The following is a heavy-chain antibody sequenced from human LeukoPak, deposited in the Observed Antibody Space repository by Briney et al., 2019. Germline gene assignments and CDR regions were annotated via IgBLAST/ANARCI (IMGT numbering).Heavy chain of an antibody. CDR3: ARANGGYSYGYPDY. J-gene: IGHJ4*02. Sequence: GGSLRLSCAASGFTFSSYERNWVRQAPGKGPEWVSYILISGSPIYYADSVKGRFTISRDNAKNSLFLQMNSLRVEDTAIYYCARANGGYSYGYPDYWGQGTLVTVSS. D-gene: IGHD5-18*01. V-gene: IGHV3-48*03. CDR2: ILISGSPI. CDR1: GFTFSSYE.